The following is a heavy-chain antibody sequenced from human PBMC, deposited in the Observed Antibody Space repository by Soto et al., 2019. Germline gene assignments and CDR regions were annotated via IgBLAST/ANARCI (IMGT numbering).Heavy chain of an antibody. CDR3: ARVGYYDGSGYNAF. CDR1: GGSLSSSY. J-gene: IGHJ3*01. CDR2: IYHSGSI. Sequence: SETLSLTCTVSGGSLSSSYWSWIRQPPGKGLEYIGYIYHSGSINYKPSLKSRVTISLDTSKNHFSLKLSSVIAADTAVYYCARVGYYDGSGYNAF. V-gene: IGHV4-59*12. D-gene: IGHD3-22*01.